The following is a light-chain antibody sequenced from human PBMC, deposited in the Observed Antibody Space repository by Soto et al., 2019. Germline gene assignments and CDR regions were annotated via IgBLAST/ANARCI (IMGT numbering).Light chain of an antibody. Sequence: EIVMTQSPATLSVSPGERATLSCRASQSVSSNLAWYQQKPGQAPMLLIYGASTRATGIPARFSGSGSGTEFTLTISSLQSEDFAVYYCQQYNNWPRTFGQGPKVEIK. V-gene: IGKV3-15*01. J-gene: IGKJ1*01. CDR2: GAS. CDR1: QSVSSN. CDR3: QQYNNWPRT.